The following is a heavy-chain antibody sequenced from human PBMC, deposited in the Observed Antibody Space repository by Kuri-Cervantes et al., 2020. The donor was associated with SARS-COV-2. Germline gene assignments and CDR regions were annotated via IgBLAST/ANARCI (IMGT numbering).Heavy chain of an antibody. CDR1: GGSISSSSYY. CDR2: IYYSGST. V-gene: IGHV4-39*01. Sequence: SETLSLTCTVSGGSISSSSYYWGWIRQPPGKGLEWIGSIYYSGSTYYNPSLKSRVTISVDTFKNQFSLKLSSVTAADTAVYYCARHVVYVRHFGYWGQGTLVTVSS. D-gene: IGHD3-10*02. J-gene: IGHJ4*02. CDR3: ARHVVYVRHFGY.